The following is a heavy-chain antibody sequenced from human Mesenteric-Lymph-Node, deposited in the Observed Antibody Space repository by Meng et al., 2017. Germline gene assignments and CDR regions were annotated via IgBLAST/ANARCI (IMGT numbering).Heavy chain of an antibody. CDR2: IYHSGST. CDR1: GGSISSYY. CDR3: ARERITMVRGVIREYYFDY. J-gene: IGHJ4*02. V-gene: IGHV4-59*12. D-gene: IGHD3-10*01. Sequence: SETLSLTCTVSGGSISSYYWSWIRQPPGKGLEWIGYIYHSGSTYYNPSLKSRVTISVDTSKNQFSLKLSSVTAADTAVYYCARERITMVRGVIREYYFDYWGQGTLVTVSS.